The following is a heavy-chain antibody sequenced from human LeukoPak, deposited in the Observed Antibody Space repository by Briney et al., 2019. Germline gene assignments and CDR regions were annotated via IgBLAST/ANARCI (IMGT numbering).Heavy chain of an antibody. CDR1: GYTFTSYG. V-gene: IGHV1-18*01. CDR3: ASDVDNVDIVAPDY. D-gene: IGHD5-12*01. J-gene: IGHJ4*02. CDR2: ISAYNGNA. Sequence: ASVKVSCKASGYTFTSYGISWVRQAPGQGLEWMGWISAYNGNANYAQKVQGRVTMTTDTSTSTAYMELRSLRSDDTAVYYCASDVDNVDIVAPDYWGQGTLVTVTS.